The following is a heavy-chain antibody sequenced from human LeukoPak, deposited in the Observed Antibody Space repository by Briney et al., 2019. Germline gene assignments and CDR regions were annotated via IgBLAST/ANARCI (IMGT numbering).Heavy chain of an antibody. CDR3: AGEARLTEDAFDI. CDR1: GYTLTELS. V-gene: IGHV1-24*01. J-gene: IGHJ3*02. CDR2: FDPEDGET. D-gene: IGHD1-26*01. Sequence: ASVKVSCKVSGYTLTELSMHWVRQAPGKGLEWMGGFDPEDGETIYAQKFQGRVTMTRDTSTSTVYMELSSLRSEDTAVYYCAGEARLTEDAFDIWGQGTMVTVSS.